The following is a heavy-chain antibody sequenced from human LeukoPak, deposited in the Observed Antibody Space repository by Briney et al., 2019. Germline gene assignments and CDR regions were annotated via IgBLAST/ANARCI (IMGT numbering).Heavy chain of an antibody. J-gene: IGHJ6*02. CDR2: ISAYNGNT. V-gene: IGHV1-18*01. CDR3: ARDSLGPAPGYYYYGMDV. Sequence: ASVKVSCKASGYTFTSYGISWVRQAPGQGLEWMGWISAYNGNTNYAQKLQGRVTMTTDTSTSTAYMELRSLRPDDTAVYYCARDSLGPAPGYYYYGMDVWGQGTTVTVSS. D-gene: IGHD2-8*02. CDR1: GYTFTSYG.